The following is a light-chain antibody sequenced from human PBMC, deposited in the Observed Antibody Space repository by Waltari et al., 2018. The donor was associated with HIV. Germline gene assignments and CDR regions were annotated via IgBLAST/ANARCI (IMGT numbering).Light chain of an antibody. V-gene: IGKV4-1*01. CDR3: QQYYSTLT. CDR2: WAS. J-gene: IGKJ4*01. CDR1: QSVLYSSNNQNY. Sequence: DIVMTQSPDSLAVSLGERATINCKSSQSVLYSSNNQNYLAWYQQKPGQPPKLLISWASTRESGVPDRCSGSGSGTDFTLTISSLQAEDVAVYYCQQYYSTLTFGGGTKVEIK.